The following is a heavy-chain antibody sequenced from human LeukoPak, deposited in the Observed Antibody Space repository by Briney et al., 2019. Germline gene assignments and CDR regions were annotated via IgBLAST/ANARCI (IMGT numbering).Heavy chain of an antibody. J-gene: IGHJ4*02. CDR1: GFTFSNAW. CDR2: IKSKTDGGTT. V-gene: IGHV3-15*01. D-gene: IGHD6-19*01. CDR3: TRSGEQWLVQVFDY. Sequence: GGSLRLSCAASGFTFSNAWMSWVRQAPGKGLEWVGRIKSKTDGGTTDYAAPLKGRFTISRDDSKNTLYLQMNSLKTEDTAVYYCTRSGEQWLVQVFDYWGQGTLVTVSS.